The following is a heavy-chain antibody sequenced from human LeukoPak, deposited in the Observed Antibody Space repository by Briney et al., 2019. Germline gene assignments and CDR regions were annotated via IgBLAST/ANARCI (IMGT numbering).Heavy chain of an antibody. D-gene: IGHD6-19*01. CDR2: IKKDGSEK. V-gene: IGHV3-7*05. CDR1: GFTFNNYW. J-gene: IGHJ4*02. Sequence: SGGSLRLYCAASGFTFNNYWMNWVRQAPGKGLEWVANIKKDGSEKYYVDSVKGRFSISRDNAKNSLYLQMNDLRAEDTAVYYCARSNGWLTEYWGQGTLVTVSS. CDR3: ARSNGWLTEY.